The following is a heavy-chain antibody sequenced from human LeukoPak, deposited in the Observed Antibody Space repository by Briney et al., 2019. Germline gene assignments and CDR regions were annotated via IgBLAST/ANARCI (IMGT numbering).Heavy chain of an antibody. CDR3: ARDEHDYGDYGTFDY. CDR2: LYTSGDT. Sequence: PSETLSLTCTVSGGSISSYYWSWIRQPAGKGLEWIGRLYTSGDTNYNPSLKSRLTMSLDTSKNQFSLKLSSATAADTAVYYCARDEHDYGDYGTFDYWGQGTLVTVSS. CDR1: GGSISSYY. J-gene: IGHJ4*02. V-gene: IGHV4-4*07. D-gene: IGHD4-17*01.